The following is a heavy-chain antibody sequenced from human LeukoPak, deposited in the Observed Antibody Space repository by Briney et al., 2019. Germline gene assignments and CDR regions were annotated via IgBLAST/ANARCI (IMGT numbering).Heavy chain of an antibody. D-gene: IGHD6-13*01. CDR3: AREKGSSGPDYYYMDV. Sequence: GGSLRLSCAASGFTFSSYAMSWVRQAPGKGLEWVSAISGSGGSTYYADSVKGRFTISRDNSKNTLYLQMNSLRAEDTAVYYCAREKGSSGPDYYYMDVWGKGTTVTVSS. V-gene: IGHV3-23*01. CDR2: ISGSGGST. CDR1: GFTFSSYA. J-gene: IGHJ6*03.